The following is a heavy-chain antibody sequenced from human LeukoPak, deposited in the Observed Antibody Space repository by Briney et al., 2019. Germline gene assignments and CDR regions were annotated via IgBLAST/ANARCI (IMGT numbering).Heavy chain of an antibody. CDR3: ARDPPRAAWVFDY. CDR2: ISGSGGST. V-gene: IGHV3-23*01. Sequence: GGSLRLSYAASGFTYSSYAMSWVRQAPGKGLEWVSAISGSGGSTYYADSVKGRFTISRDNSKNTLYLQMNSLRAEDTAVYYCARDPPRAAWVFDYWGQGTLVSVSS. D-gene: IGHD6-25*01. CDR1: GFTYSSYA. J-gene: IGHJ4*02.